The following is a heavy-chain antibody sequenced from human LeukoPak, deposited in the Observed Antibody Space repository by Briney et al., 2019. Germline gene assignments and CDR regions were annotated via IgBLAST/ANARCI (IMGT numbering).Heavy chain of an antibody. J-gene: IGHJ4*02. CDR2: IYYSGST. CDR1: GGSISSYY. CDR3: ARDSWYYDSSGYYHVDYFDY. D-gene: IGHD3-22*01. Sequence: PSETLSLTCTVSGGSISSYYWSWIRQPPGKGLEWIGYIYYSGSTNYNPSLKSRVTISVDASKNQFSLKLSSVTAADTAAYYCARDSWYYDSSGYYHVDYFDYWGQGTLVTVSS. V-gene: IGHV4-59*01.